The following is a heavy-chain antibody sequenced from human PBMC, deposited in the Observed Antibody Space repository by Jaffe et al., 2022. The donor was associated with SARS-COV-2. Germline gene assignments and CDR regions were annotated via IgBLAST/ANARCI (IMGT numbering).Heavy chain of an antibody. CDR3: ARRSYSSGWSDY. J-gene: IGHJ4*02. V-gene: IGHV5-10-1*03. CDR2: IDPSDSYT. Sequence: EVQLVQSGAEVKKPGESLRISCKGSGYNFISYWISWVRQMPGKGLEWMGRIDPSDSYTNYSPSFQGHVTISVDKSTTTAYLQWNSLKASDTAMYYCARRSYSSGWSDYWGQGTLVTVSS. D-gene: IGHD6-19*01. CDR1: GYNFISYW.